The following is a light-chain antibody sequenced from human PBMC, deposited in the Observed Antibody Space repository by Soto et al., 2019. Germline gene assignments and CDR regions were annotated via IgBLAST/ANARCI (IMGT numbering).Light chain of an antibody. CDR2: GAS. V-gene: IGKV3-20*01. CDR1: QSISSSS. Sequence: EIVMTQSPGTLSLSPGERATLSCRASQSISSSSLAWYQQKPGQAPRLLIFGASSRATGIPDRFSGTGSGTDFTLTISRLEPEDLAVYYCQQYYTSPTFGPGTKVEI. J-gene: IGKJ3*01. CDR3: QQYYTSPT.